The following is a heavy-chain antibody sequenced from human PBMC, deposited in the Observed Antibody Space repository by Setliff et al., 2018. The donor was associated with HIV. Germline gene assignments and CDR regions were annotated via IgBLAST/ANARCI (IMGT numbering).Heavy chain of an antibody. CDR1: GFNFSDDY. V-gene: IGHV3-11*01. Sequence: GGSLRLSCVVSGFNFSDDYMSWIRQAPGKGLEWVSYISSSGAYDGNTYHADSVKGRFTIFRENSKNILYLQMSNLRAEDTALYYCAKVMITTTWAFDFWGQGTPVTVSS. D-gene: IGHD1-26*01. CDR2: ISSSGAYDGNT. J-gene: IGHJ4*02. CDR3: AKVMITTTWAFDF.